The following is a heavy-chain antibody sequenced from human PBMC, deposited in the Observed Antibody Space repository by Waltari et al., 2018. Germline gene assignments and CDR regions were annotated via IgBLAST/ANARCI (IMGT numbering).Heavy chain of an antibody. CDR1: GFTVSSTY. Sequence: EVQLVESGGGLIQPGGSLRLSCAASGFTVSSTYMNWVRQAPGKGLEWVSVIYSGGSTYYADSVKGRFTISRDNSKNTLYLQMNSLRAEDTAVYYCARVVAVAHWDFDLWGRGTLVTVSS. CDR3: ARVVAVAHWDFDL. D-gene: IGHD6-19*01. J-gene: IGHJ2*01. V-gene: IGHV3-53*01. CDR2: IYSGGST.